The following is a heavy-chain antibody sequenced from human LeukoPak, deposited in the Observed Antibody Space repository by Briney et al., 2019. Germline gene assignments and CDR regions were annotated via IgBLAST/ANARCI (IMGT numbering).Heavy chain of an antibody. CDR3: AHGTVTPIWYFDY. CDR2: ISGSGGTT. V-gene: IGHV3-23*01. CDR1: GFTFSDYA. J-gene: IGHJ4*02. D-gene: IGHD4-11*01. Sequence: PGGSLRLSCAASGFTFSDYAMSWVRQAPGKGLEWVSAISGSGGTTYYADPVKGRFTISRDNSRDTLYLQMNSLRAEDTAVYYCAHGTVTPIWYFDYWGQGTLVTVSS.